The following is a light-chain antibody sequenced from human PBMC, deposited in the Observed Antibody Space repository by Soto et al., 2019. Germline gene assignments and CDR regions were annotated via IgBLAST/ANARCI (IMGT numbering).Light chain of an antibody. CDR1: QDIRND. J-gene: IGKJ2*01. V-gene: IGKV1-17*01. CDR2: AAS. Sequence: DIQMTQSPSSLSASVGDRVTITCRASQDIRNDVGWYQQKAGKAPKRLIFAASSLHSGVPSRFSGSRSGTEFTLTIASLQPEDFATYYCQHYDNFPHTFGQGAKLEIK. CDR3: QHYDNFPHT.